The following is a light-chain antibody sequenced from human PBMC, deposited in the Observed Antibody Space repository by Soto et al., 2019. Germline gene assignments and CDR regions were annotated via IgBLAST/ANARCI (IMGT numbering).Light chain of an antibody. Sequence: QSALTQPASVSGSPGQSITISCTGTSSDVGSYNLVSWYQQHPGKAPKLMIYEGSKRPSGVSHRFFGSKSGNTASLTISGLRAEDEADYYCCSYAGSSSLVFGGGTKLTVL. CDR1: SSDVGSYNL. CDR3: CSYAGSSSLV. V-gene: IGLV2-23*01. J-gene: IGLJ2*01. CDR2: EGS.